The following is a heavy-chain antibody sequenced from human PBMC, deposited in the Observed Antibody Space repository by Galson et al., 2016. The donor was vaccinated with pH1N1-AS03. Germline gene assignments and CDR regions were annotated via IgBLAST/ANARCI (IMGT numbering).Heavy chain of an antibody. CDR2: VSYRGEA. V-gene: IGHV4-39*07. CDR1: GASITSDGFY. J-gene: IGHJ3*01. CDR3: ARETIRAGEFDL. Sequence: SETLSLTCIVSGASITSDGFYWAWIRQPPGRGLEWLGSVSYRGEAFYSTSLRGRVTVSVDTSKNQFSLNVHSLSAEDSAVYFCARETIRAGEFDLWGRGTVVTVSS. D-gene: IGHD1-26*01.